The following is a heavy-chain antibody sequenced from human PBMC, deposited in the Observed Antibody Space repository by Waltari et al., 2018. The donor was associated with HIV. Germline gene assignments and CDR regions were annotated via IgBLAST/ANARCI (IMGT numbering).Heavy chain of an antibody. V-gene: IGHV3-23*01. Sequence: EVQLLESGGGLVQPGGSLRLSCAASGFTSSTSAMSWVRQAPGKGLEWVSAISGSAYSTYYAESVKGRFTISRDNSKNKLYLQMNSLRAEDTAVYFCVKEHQYSHTWYSYYGMDVWGQGTTVTVSS. J-gene: IGHJ6*02. CDR1: GFTSSTSA. CDR3: VKEHQYSHTWYSYYGMDV. D-gene: IGHD6-13*01. CDR2: ISGSAYST.